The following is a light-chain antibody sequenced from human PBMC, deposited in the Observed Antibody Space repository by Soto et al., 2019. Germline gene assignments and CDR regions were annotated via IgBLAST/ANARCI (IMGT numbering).Light chain of an antibody. J-gene: IGKJ5*01. V-gene: IGKV3-15*01. Sequence: EIVMTQSPATLSVSPGERATLSCRASQSVRSNLAWYQKKPGQAPRLLIYGASTRATGIPARFSGSGSGTEFTLTISSLQSEDFAVYYCQQYNNWPPSITFGQGTRLEIK. CDR1: QSVRSN. CDR3: QQYNNWPPSIT. CDR2: GAS.